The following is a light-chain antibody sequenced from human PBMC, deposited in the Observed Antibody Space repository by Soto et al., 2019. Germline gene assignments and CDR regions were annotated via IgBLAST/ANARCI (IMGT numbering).Light chain of an antibody. CDR1: QDIGIY. V-gene: IGKV1-9*01. Sequence: IQLTQSPASLSASVGDRVTFTCRDSQDIGIYLAWYQQTPGEAPNLLIHTASTLHGGVPSRFSGSGAGTDFTLTITSLQAEDFATDYCQQTRAYTSTFGGGTKVDIK. J-gene: IGKJ4*01. CDR3: QQTRAYTST. CDR2: TAS.